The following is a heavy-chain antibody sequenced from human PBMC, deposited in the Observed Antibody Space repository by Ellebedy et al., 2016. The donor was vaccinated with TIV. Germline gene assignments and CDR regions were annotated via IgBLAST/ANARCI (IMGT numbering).Heavy chain of an antibody. Sequence: AASVTVSCKAYDNSFNRFGFTWVRQAPGQGLEWMGWLSAYHGNTKYAQMFQDRFPMTTDTSTKTVYMELRSLRSDDTALYYCARTHYRFGIIDYLDYWGQGTLVTVSS. CDR1: DNSFNRFG. CDR2: LSAYHGNT. J-gene: IGHJ4*02. V-gene: IGHV1-18*04. CDR3: ARTHYRFGIIDYLDY. D-gene: IGHD3-10*01.